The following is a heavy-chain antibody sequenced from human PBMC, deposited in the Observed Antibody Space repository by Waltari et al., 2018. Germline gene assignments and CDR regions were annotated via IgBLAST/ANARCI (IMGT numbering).Heavy chain of an antibody. Sequence: EVQLVQSGAEVKKPGESLKISCKGSGYSFTSYWIGWVRQMPGQGLEWMGIIYPGDSDTRYSPSFQGQVTISADKSISTAYLQWSSLKASDTAMYYCARSPYYDSSGYLAYYFDYWGQGTLVTVSS. V-gene: IGHV5-51*01. CDR1: GYSFTSYW. D-gene: IGHD3-22*01. CDR3: ARSPYYDSSGYLAYYFDY. J-gene: IGHJ4*02. CDR2: IYPGDSDT.